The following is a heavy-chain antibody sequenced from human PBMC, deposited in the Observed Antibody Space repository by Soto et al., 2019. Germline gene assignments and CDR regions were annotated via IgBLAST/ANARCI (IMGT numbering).Heavy chain of an antibody. J-gene: IGHJ6*02. V-gene: IGHV3-30-3*01. Sequence: AGGSLRLSCAASGFTFSSYAMHWVRQAPGKGLEWVAVISYDGSNKYYADSVKGRFTISRDNSKNTLYLQMNSLRAEDTAVYYCAREGCSGGSCYFLTYYCYYGMDVWGQGTTVTVSS. D-gene: IGHD2-15*01. CDR1: GFTFSSYA. CDR3: AREGCSGGSCYFLTYYCYYGMDV. CDR2: ISYDGSNK.